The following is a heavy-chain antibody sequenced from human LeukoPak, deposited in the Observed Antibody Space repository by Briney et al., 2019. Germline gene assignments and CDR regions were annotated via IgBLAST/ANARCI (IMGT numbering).Heavy chain of an antibody. J-gene: IGHJ4*02. Sequence: ASVKVSCKASGYTFTSYDINWVRQATGQGLEWMGWMYPNSGNTGYAQKFQGRVTMTRNTSISTAYMELSSLRSEDTAVYYCARGPGLRCSGGSCYFDKWGQGTLVTVSS. CDR2: MYPNSGNT. D-gene: IGHD2-15*01. V-gene: IGHV1-8*01. CDR3: ARGPGLRCSGGSCYFDK. CDR1: GYTFTSYD.